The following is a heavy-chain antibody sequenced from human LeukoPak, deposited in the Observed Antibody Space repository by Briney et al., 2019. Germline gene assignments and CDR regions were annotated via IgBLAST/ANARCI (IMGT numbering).Heavy chain of an antibody. Sequence: HPGGSLRLSCAASGFTFSSYSMNWVRQAPGKGLEWVSYISSSSSTIYYADSVKGRFTISRDNSKNTLYLQMNSLRAEDTAVYYCAKSSGILPGYYYYMDVWGKGTTVTISS. CDR1: GFTFSSYS. J-gene: IGHJ6*03. CDR3: AKSSGILPGYYYYMDV. CDR2: ISSSSSTI. D-gene: IGHD3-10*01. V-gene: IGHV3-48*01.